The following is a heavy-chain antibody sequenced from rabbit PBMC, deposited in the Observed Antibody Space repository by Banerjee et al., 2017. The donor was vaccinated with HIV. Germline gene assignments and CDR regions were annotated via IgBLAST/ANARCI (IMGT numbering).Heavy chain of an antibody. J-gene: IGHJ4*01. Sequence: QEQLEESGGDLVKPGASLTLTCTASGFTISANYWICWVRQAPGKGLEWIGWIDAGSSGTTYYASWAKGRFTISKTSSTTVTLQMTSLTAADTATYFCARDPYGGVDWDLWGPGTLVTVS. CDR2: IDAGSSGTT. V-gene: IGHV1S45*01. CDR1: GFTISANYW. CDR3: ARDPYGGVDWDL. D-gene: IGHD4-2*01.